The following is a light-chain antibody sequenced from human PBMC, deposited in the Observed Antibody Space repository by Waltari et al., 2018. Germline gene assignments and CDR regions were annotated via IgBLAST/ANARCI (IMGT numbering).Light chain of an antibody. V-gene: IGKV1-5*03. Sequence: DIQMTQSPSTLSALAGDRVTVTCRASQNINKWLAWYQQKPGKAPRLLIYKATTLESGVPSRFRGSGSGTEFTLTINSLQPDDFETYYCQQFYSYPWTFGQGTKVE. J-gene: IGKJ1*01. CDR1: QNINKW. CDR2: KAT. CDR3: QQFYSYPWT.